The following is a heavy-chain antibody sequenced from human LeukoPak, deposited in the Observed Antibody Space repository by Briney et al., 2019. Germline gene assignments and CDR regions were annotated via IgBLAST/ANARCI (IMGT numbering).Heavy chain of an antibody. CDR3: AELGITMIGGV. CDR1: GFTFSNYW. J-gene: IGHJ6*04. Sequence: GGSLRLSCAASGFTFSNYWMNWVRQAPGKGLEWVSYISSSGSTIYYADSVKGRFTISRDNAKNSLYLQMNSLRAEDTAVYYCAELGITMIGGVWGKGTTVTISS. CDR2: ISSSGSTI. D-gene: IGHD3-10*02. V-gene: IGHV3-48*04.